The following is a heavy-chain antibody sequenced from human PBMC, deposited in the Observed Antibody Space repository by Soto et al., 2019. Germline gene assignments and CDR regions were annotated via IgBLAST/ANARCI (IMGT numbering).Heavy chain of an antibody. CDR3: ARDLIEEGYYYGMDV. Sequence: SVKVSCKASGATFTSYAISWVRQAPGQGLEWMGGIIPIFGTANYAQKFQGRVTITADKSTSTAYMELSSLRSEDTAVYYCARDLIEEGYYYGMDVWGQGTTVTVSS. J-gene: IGHJ6*02. V-gene: IGHV1-69*06. D-gene: IGHD3-16*02. CDR2: IIPIFGTA. CDR1: GATFTSYA.